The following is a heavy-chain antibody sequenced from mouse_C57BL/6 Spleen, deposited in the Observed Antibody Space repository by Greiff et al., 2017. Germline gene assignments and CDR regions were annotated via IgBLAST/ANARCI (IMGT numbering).Heavy chain of an antibody. J-gene: IGHJ1*03. D-gene: IGHD1-1*01. CDR2: INPNNGGT. V-gene: IGHV1-26*01. Sequence: EVQLQQSGPELVKPGASVKISCKASGYTFTDYYMNWVKQSHGKSLEWIGDINPNNGGTSYNQKFKGKATLTVDKSSSTAYMELRSLTSEDSAVYYCARGTTVVAPGGYFDVWGTGTTVTVSS. CDR3: ARGTTVVAPGGYFDV. CDR1: GYTFTDYY.